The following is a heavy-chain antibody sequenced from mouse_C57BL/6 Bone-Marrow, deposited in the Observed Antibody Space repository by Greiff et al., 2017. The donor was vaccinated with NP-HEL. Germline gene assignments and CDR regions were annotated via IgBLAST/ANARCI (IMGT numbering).Heavy chain of an antibody. CDR2: INPGSGGT. D-gene: IGHD2-2*01. CDR3: ARRSTMVTYFDY. Sequence: QVQLQQSGAELVRPGTSVKVSCKASGYAFTNYLIEWVKQRPGQGLEWIGVINPGSGGTNYNEKLKGKATLTADKSSSTAYMQLSSLKSEDSAVYFCARRSTMVTYFDYWGQGTTLTVSS. J-gene: IGHJ2*01. V-gene: IGHV1-54*01. CDR1: GYAFTNYL.